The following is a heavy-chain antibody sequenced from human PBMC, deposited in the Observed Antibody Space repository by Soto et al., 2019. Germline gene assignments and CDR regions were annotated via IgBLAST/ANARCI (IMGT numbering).Heavy chain of an antibody. D-gene: IGHD6-19*01. CDR2: IFQSGTT. CDR3: ARGRGRYSSGWSWFDP. CDR1: GGTIRSPDW. J-gene: IGHJ5*02. V-gene: IGHV4-4*02. Sequence: SETLSLTCGVSGGTIRSPDWWTWVRQPPGKGLEWIGEIFQSGTTNYTPSLESRVTISVDKSKNQFSLTLTSVTAADTAVYFCARGRGRYSSGWSWFDPWGQGILVTVSS.